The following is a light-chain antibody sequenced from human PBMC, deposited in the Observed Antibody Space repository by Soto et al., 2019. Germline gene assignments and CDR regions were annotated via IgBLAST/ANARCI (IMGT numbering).Light chain of an antibody. CDR1: QSVSSN. CDR2: GAS. CDR3: QHYNSWPLT. Sequence: EIVMTQSPATLSVSPGERATLSCRASQSVSSNLAWYQQKPGQAPRLLIYGASTRATSVPARFGGSGSGTEFSLTISSLQSEDFAVYYCQHYNSWPLTFGGGTKVEIK. J-gene: IGKJ4*01. V-gene: IGKV3-15*01.